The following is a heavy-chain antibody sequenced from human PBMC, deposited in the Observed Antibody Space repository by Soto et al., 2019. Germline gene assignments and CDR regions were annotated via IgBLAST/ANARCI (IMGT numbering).Heavy chain of an antibody. CDR1: GFTFSSYW. J-gene: IGHJ6*02. D-gene: IGHD6-19*01. Sequence: QPGGSLRLSCAASGFTFSSYWMHWVRQAPGKGLVWVSRINSDGSSTSYADSVKGRFTISRDNAKNTLYLQMNSLRAEDTAVYYCARIRLAVASGYYYYYGMDVWGQGTTVTVYS. CDR2: INSDGSST. V-gene: IGHV3-74*01. CDR3: ARIRLAVASGYYYYYGMDV.